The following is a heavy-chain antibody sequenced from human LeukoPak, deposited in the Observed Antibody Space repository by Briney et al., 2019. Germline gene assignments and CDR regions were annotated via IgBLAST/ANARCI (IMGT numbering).Heavy chain of an antibody. D-gene: IGHD3-10*01. CDR2: ISHDGSNK. V-gene: IGHV3-30*04. J-gene: IGHJ4*02. CDR1: GFTFNSYT. CDR3: AKWPNYGSGSYYLDY. Sequence: GRSLRLSCAASGFTFNSYTMHWVRQAPGKGLEWVAVISHDGSNKYYADSVKGRFTISRDNSKNTLYLQMNSLRAEDTAVYYCAKWPNYGSGSYYLDYWGQGTLATVSS.